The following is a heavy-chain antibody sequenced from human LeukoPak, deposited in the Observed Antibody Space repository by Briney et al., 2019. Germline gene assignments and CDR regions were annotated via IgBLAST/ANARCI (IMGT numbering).Heavy chain of an antibody. J-gene: IGHJ6*02. D-gene: IGHD4-17*01. CDR3: ARDTALRTYYYGMDV. CDR1: GYTFTGYY. V-gene: IGHV1-2*02. Sequence: ASVKVSCKASGYTFTGYYMHWVRQAPGQGLEWMGWINPNSGGTNYAQKFQGRVTMTRDTSISTAYMELSRLRSDDTAVYYCARDTALRTYYYGMDVWGQGTTVTVSS. CDR2: INPNSGGT.